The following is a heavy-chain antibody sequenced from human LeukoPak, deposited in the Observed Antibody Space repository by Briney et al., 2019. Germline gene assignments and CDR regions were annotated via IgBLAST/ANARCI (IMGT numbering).Heavy chain of an antibody. D-gene: IGHD2-2*01. Sequence: GGSLRLSCAASGFTFSIYAMNWVRQAPGKGLEWVSSISAGTSSIDYADSIKGRFTISRDNAKKSLYLQMNSLRAEDTAVYYCTRDSYCSSTSCYRGHFDSWGQGTLVTVSS. J-gene: IGHJ4*02. V-gene: IGHV3-21*01. CDR1: GFTFSIYA. CDR2: ISAGTSSI. CDR3: TRDSYCSSTSCYRGHFDS.